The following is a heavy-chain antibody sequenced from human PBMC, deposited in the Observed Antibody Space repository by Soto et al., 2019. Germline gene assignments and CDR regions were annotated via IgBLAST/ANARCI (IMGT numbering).Heavy chain of an antibody. Sequence: SVKVSCKASGGTFSSYAISWVRQAPGQGLEWMGGIIAIFGTANYAQKVEGRVTITADESTSTAYMDLSSPRSEHTAGHYCARSRREQGVHYCVYGMDVWGQGTTVTVSS. CDR2: IIAIFGTA. J-gene: IGHJ6*02. CDR1: GGTFSSYA. CDR3: ARSRREQGVHYCVYGMDV. V-gene: IGHV1-69*13. D-gene: IGHD1-26*01.